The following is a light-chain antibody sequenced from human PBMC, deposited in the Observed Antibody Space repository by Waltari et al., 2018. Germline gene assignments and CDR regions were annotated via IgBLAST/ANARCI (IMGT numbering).Light chain of an antibody. CDR3: CSYAGSSTV. J-gene: IGLJ1*01. CDR2: EGS. V-gene: IGLV2-23*01. CDR1: SSDVGSYNL. Sequence: LTQPASVSGSPGQSITISCTGTSSDVGSYNLVSWYQQHPGKAPKLMIYEGSKRPSGVSNRFSGSKSGNTASLTISGLQAEDEADYYCCSYAGSSTVFGTGTKVTVL.